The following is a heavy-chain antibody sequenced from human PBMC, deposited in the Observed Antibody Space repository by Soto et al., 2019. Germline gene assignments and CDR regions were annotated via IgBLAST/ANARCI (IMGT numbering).Heavy chain of an antibody. Sequence: EVQLLESGGGLLQPGGSLRLSCAASGFTFSSSAMNWVRQAPGKGLEWVSTISGGNTYYAESVKGRFTISRDNSKNTLFLQMNSLRAEDTAVYYCAEGSCTSTSCLGFYGMDVWGQGTTVTVSS. CDR1: GFTFSSSA. J-gene: IGHJ6*02. CDR2: ISGGNT. D-gene: IGHD2-2*01. V-gene: IGHV3-23*01. CDR3: AEGSCTSTSCLGFYGMDV.